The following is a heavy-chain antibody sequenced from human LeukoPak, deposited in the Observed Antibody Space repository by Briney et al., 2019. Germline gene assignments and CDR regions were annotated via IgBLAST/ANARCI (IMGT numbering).Heavy chain of an antibody. CDR3: ARGQHLGSAMVTEYYYYMDV. Sequence: ASVKVSCKAPGGTFSSYAISWVRQAPGQGLEWMGGIIPIFGTANYAQKFQGRVTITTDESTSTAYMELSSLRSEDTAVYYCARGQHLGSAMVTEYYYYMDVWGKGTTVTVSS. CDR2: IIPIFGTA. V-gene: IGHV1-69*05. D-gene: IGHD5-18*01. J-gene: IGHJ6*03. CDR1: GGTFSSYA.